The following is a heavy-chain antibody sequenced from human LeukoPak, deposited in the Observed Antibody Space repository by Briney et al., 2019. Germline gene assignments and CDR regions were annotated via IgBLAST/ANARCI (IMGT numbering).Heavy chain of an antibody. D-gene: IGHD2/OR15-2a*01. CDR1: GFTFSSYW. J-gene: IGHJ3*02. CDR2: IHSDGNT. V-gene: IGHV3-53*01. CDR3: AKYGDAFDI. Sequence: GGSLRLSCAASGFTFSSYWMTWVRQAPGKGLEWVSNIHSDGNTYYADSVKGRFTISRDSSKNTLFLQMNSLRVDDTAVYYCAKYGDAFDIWGQGTMVTVS.